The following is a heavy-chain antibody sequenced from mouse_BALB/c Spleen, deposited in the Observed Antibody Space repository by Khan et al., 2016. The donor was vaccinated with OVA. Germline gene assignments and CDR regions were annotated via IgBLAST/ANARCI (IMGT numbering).Heavy chain of an antibody. V-gene: IGHV1-7*01. Sequence: QVQLKESGAELAKPGASVKLSCKASGYTFTSYWTHWIKQRPGRGLEWIGYLNPTSGYTDYNQKFKDKATLTADKSSSTAYMQLSSLTSDDSAVYYCARDRIDYWGQGNALTVSS. CDR3: ARDRIDY. CDR2: LNPTSGYT. CDR1: GYTFTSYW. J-gene: IGHJ2*01.